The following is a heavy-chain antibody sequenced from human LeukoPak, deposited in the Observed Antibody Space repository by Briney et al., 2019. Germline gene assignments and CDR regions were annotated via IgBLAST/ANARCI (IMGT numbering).Heavy chain of an antibody. Sequence: SETLSLTCTVSGVSISSYYWSWIRQPPGKGLEWIGYMYYSGSTNYNPSLKSRVTISVDVSKNQVSLKLSSVTAADTAVYYCARVTGIAVAGTYYWGQGTLVTVSS. CDR2: MYYSGST. D-gene: IGHD6-19*01. V-gene: IGHV4-59*08. CDR3: ARVTGIAVAGTYY. J-gene: IGHJ4*02. CDR1: GVSISSYY.